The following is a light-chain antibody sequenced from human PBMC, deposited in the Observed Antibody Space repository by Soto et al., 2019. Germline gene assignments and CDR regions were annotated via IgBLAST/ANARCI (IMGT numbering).Light chain of an antibody. V-gene: IGKV3-20*01. CDR1: QSVNNYY. CDR3: QQYGSSPT. Sequence: IVLTQSPDTLSLSPGERATLSCGASQSVNNYYLAWYQQKPGQAPRLLIYDVSARATGIPDRFSGSGSGTDFTLTISRLEPEDFAVYYCQQYGSSPTFGQGTKVEIK. J-gene: IGKJ1*01. CDR2: DVS.